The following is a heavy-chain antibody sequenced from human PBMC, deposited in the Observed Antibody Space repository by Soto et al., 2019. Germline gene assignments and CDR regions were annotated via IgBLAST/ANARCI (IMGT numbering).Heavy chain of an antibody. CDR2: VNCKSGGT. V-gene: IGHV1-2*02. D-gene: IGHD1-26*01. Sequence: ASVKVSWKTSGYTFTDFYLHWVRQAPGQGLEWMGWVNCKSGGTNYAQKFQGRISMTRDTSLNTAYMDLNSLSSDDTAVYYCAREPRPTGYRGKWFHFDYASLGTLVTVSS. CDR3: AREPRPTGYRGKWFHFDY. CDR1: GYTFTDFY. J-gene: IGHJ4*02.